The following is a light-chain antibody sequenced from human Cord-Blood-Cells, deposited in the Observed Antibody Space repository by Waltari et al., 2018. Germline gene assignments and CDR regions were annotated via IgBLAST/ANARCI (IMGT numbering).Light chain of an antibody. Sequence: DIQMTHSPSSLFASVGGSVPITCRASQSISSYLNWYQQIPGKAPKLLIYAASSLQTGIPSRFSGSGSGTEFTLTISSLQPEDFATYYCQQCYSTPCSFGQGTKVEIK. CDR2: AAS. J-gene: IGKJ2*04. CDR3: QQCYSTPCS. V-gene: IGKV1-39*01. CDR1: QSISSY.